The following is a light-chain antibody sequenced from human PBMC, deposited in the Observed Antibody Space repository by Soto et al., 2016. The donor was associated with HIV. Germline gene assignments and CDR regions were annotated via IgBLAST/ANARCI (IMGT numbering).Light chain of an antibody. CDR3: QQYNSYST. CDR1: QTISTW. V-gene: IGKV1-5*03. Sequence: DIQMTQSPSTLSASVGDRVTITCRASQTISTWLAWYQQKPGKAPKVLIYKASSLEGGVPSRFSGRGSGTEFTLTISSLQPDDSATYYCQQYNSYSTFGQGTKVEIK. CDR2: KAS. J-gene: IGKJ1*01.